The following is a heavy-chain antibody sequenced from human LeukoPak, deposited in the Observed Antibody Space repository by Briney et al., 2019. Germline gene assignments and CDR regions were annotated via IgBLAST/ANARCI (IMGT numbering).Heavy chain of an antibody. Sequence: GASVKVSCKASGYTFTTYAVSWVRQAPGQGLEWMGWISTYNGNTEYVKSLQGRVTMTTDTSSSTAYMELRGLKSDDTAVYYCARAVVTASSYYFDYWGQGTLVTVSS. J-gene: IGHJ4*02. CDR3: ARAVVTASSYYFDY. CDR1: GYTFTTYA. V-gene: IGHV1-18*01. D-gene: IGHD2-21*02. CDR2: ISTYNGNT.